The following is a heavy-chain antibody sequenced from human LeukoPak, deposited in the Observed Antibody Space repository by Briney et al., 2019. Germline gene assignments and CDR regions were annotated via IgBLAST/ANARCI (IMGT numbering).Heavy chain of an antibody. J-gene: IGHJ4*02. CDR3: ARTNYYDSSGSVHFDY. Sequence: SETLSLTCAVYGGSFSGYYWSWIRQPPGKGLEWIGEINHSGSTNYNPSLKSRVTISVDTSKNQFSLKLSSVTAADTAVYYCARTNYYDSSGSVHFDYWGQGTLVTVSS. CDR1: GGSFSGYY. CDR2: INHSGST. D-gene: IGHD3-22*01. V-gene: IGHV4-34*01.